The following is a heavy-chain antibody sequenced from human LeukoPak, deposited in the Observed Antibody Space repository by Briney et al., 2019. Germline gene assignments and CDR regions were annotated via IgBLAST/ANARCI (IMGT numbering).Heavy chain of an antibody. CDR1: GYTFTSYY. V-gene: IGHV1-2*02. CDR2: INPKSGDT. CDR3: AREWVVLAAAIFY. Sequence: GASVKVSCKASGYTFTSYYMHWVRQAPGQGLEWMGWINPKSGDTNYAQKFQGRVTMTRDTSISTAYMELSRLRSDDTAVYYCAREWVVLAAAIFYWGQGTLVTVSS. D-gene: IGHD2-15*01. J-gene: IGHJ4*02.